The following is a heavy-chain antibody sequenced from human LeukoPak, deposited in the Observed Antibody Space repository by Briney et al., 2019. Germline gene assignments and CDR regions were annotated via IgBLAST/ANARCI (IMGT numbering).Heavy chain of an antibody. CDR1: GGSISSSSYY. D-gene: IGHD5-12*01. CDR3: ARELGGYDDYYYYGMDV. J-gene: IGHJ6*02. CDR2: IYYSGST. Sequence: PSETLSLTCTVSGGSISSSSYYWGWIRQPPGKGLEWIGSIYYSGSTYYNPSLKSRVTISVDTSKNQFSLKLSSVTAADTAVYYCARELGGYDDYYYYGMDVWGQGTTVTVSS. V-gene: IGHV4-39*07.